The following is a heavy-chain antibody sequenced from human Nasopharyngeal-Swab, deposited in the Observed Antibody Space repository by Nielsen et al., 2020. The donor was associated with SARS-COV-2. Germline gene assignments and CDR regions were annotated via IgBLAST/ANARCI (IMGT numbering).Heavy chain of an antibody. V-gene: IGHV1-18*01. Sequence: SVKVSCKASGYTFITFGITWVRQAPGQGLEWMGWISAYNGNTNYAQKFQDRVTMTTDTSTTTAYMELRGLKTDDTAVYYCARDNESGDYYAYDIWGQGTTVTVSS. D-gene: IGHD4-17*01. J-gene: IGHJ3*02. CDR2: ISAYNGNT. CDR1: GYTFITFG. CDR3: ARDNESGDYYAYDI.